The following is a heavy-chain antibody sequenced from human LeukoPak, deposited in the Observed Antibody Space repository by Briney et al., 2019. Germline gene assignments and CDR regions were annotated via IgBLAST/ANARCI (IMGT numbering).Heavy chain of an antibody. D-gene: IGHD4-11*01. CDR2: ISRDGDET. CDR3: AKAIYSHYLFHS. Sequence: PGGSLRLSCAASGFNFNGYAMSWVRQAPGKGLEWVSGISRDGDETYYADSVRGRFTISRDNSKNTLYLQMNSLRAEDTAVYYCAKAIYSHYLFHSWGQGTLVTVSS. V-gene: IGHV3-23*01. J-gene: IGHJ4*02. CDR1: GFNFNGYA.